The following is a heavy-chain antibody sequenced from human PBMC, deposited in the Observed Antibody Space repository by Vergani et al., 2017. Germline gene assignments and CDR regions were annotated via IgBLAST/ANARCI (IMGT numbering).Heavy chain of an antibody. CDR2: INYVGST. CDR1: GGSINPSSSF. J-gene: IGHJ2*01. CDR3: ASGSGDNWYFEL. V-gene: IGHV4-39*01. Sequence: QLPLQESGPGLVKPSETLSLICTVSGGSINPSSSFWCWIRQSSGKGLEWIGSINYVGSTYYIPSLQSRATVFVDTSKNQFSLNLTAVTAADTAVYYCASGSGDNWYFELWGRGTLVTVSS. D-gene: IGHD3-3*01.